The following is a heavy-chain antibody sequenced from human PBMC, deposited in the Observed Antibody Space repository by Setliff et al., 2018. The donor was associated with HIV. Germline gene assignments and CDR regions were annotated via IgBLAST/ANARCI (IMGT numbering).Heavy chain of an antibody. J-gene: IGHJ4*02. V-gene: IGHV3-23*01. D-gene: IGHD3-9*01. CDR3: AKDNGPFLPYFEWLFWGLSYFDY. CDR1: GFTFSRDW. Sequence: GGSLRLSCVASGFTFSRDWMLWVRQVPGKGLEWVSGISGSGGSTYYADSVKGRFTISRDNSKNTLYLQKNSLRAEDTAVYYCAKDNGPFLPYFEWLFWGLSYFDYWGQGTLVTVSS. CDR2: ISGSGGST.